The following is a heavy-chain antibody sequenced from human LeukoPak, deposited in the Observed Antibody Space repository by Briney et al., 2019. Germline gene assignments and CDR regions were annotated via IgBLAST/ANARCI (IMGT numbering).Heavy chain of an antibody. Sequence: SETLSLTCGVSGGSITNTNYWTWVRQPPGKGLEWIGEVNLQGSTNYNPSLMGRVAISVDTSENHISLQLTPVTAADTAVYYCAREGGPYRPLDYSGQGTLVTVSS. CDR1: GGSITNTNY. V-gene: IGHV4-4*02. J-gene: IGHJ4*02. CDR3: AREGGPYRPLDY. CDR2: VNLQGST.